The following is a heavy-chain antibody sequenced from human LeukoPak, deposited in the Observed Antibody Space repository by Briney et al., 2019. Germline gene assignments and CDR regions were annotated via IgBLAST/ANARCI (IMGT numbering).Heavy chain of an antibody. CDR3: ARGNYDFWSGLSSL. Sequence: GGSLRLSCAASGFTFSSYSMNWVRQAPGKWLEWVSYISSSSSTIYYADSVKGRFTISRDNAKNSLYLQMNSLRAEDTAVYYCARGNYDFWSGLSSLWGQGTLVTVSS. D-gene: IGHD3-3*01. V-gene: IGHV3-48*01. CDR1: GFTFSSYS. J-gene: IGHJ4*02. CDR2: ISSSSSTI.